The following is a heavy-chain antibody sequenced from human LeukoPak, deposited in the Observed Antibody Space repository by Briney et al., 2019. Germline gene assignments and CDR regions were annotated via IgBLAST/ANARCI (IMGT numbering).Heavy chain of an antibody. CDR3: AKDKMAIGTDAFDI. V-gene: IGHV4-4*07. J-gene: IGHJ3*02. CDR2: IYTSVTT. Sequence: SETLSLTCTVSGGSISSYSWSWIRQPAGKGLEWIGRIYTSVTTNDNHSLKSRVTISVDKSKNQLSLKLGSVTAADTAVYYCAKDKMAIGTDAFDIWGQGTMLTVSS. CDR1: GGSISSYS. D-gene: IGHD1-14*01.